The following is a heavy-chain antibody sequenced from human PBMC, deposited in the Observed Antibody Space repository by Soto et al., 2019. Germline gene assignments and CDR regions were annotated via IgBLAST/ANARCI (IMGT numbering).Heavy chain of an antibody. D-gene: IGHD3-10*01. V-gene: IGHV1-69*01. CDR3: ARVLYYGSGSYSPYGMDV. CDR2: VSPPFRTS. CDR1: GVSFNNNG. J-gene: IGHJ6*02. Sequence: QVQLVQSGAEVKKPGSSVKVSCKTSGVSFNNNGIGWVRQAPGHGLEWMGGVSPPFRTSNYARKFQGRISITADASTGKVNMEPGSLTSEDTAQYYCARVLYYGSGSYSPYGMDVWGQGTTVTVSS.